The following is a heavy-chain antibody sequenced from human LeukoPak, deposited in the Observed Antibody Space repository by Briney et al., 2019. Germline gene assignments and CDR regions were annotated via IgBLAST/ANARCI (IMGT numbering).Heavy chain of an antibody. CDR2: ISGNCITT. CDR1: GFTFDDYA. D-gene: IGHD3-22*01. Sequence: GGSLRLSCVASGFTFDDYAMHWVRQAPRKGLDWVSIISGNCITTYYADAVKGRFTMSRDNSKKSLYLQMDSLRPEDTAFYYCAKDHYDSSGNDFDSWGQGTLVTVSS. V-gene: IGHV3-43*02. CDR3: AKDHYDSSGNDFDS. J-gene: IGHJ4*02.